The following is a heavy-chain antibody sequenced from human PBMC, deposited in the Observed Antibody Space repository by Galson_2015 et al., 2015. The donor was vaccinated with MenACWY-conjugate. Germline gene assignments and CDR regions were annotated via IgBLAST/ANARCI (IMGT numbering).Heavy chain of an antibody. CDR3: ARDTDIVGGVGLGY. CDR2: ISSSSSYI. CDR1: GFTFSSYS. D-gene: IGHD1-26*01. J-gene: IGHJ4*02. V-gene: IGHV3-21*01. Sequence: SLRLSCAASGFTFSSYSMNWVRQAPGKGLEWVSSISSSSSYIYYADSVKGRFTISRDNAKNSLYLQMNSLRAEDTAVYYCARDTDIVGGVGLGYWGQGTLVTVSS.